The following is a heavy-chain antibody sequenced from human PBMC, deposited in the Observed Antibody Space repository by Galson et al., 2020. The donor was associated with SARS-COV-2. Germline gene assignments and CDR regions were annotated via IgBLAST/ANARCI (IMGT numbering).Heavy chain of an antibody. V-gene: IGHV7-4-1*02. Sequence: ASVKVSCKASGYTFTSYAMNWVRQAPGQGLEWMGWINTNTGNPTYAQGFTGRFVFSLDTSVSTAYLQISSLKAEDTAVYYCARLQYYDFWSCYLNWFDPWGQGTLVTVSS. CDR2: INTNTGNP. CDR1: GYTFTSYA. J-gene: IGHJ5*02. D-gene: IGHD3-3*01. CDR3: ARLQYYDFWSCYLNWFDP.